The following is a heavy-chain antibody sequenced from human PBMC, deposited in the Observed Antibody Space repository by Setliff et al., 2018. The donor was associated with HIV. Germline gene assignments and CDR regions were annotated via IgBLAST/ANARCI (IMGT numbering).Heavy chain of an antibody. CDR1: GGSISSSSYY. Sequence: SETLSLTCSVSGGSISSSSYYWSWIRQPPGKGLEWIGYIYYSGSANHNPSLKSRVTITVDTAKNEVSLKLTYVTSADTAVYYGARITDDYYYYMDVWGKGTTVTVSS. CDR3: ARITDDYYYYMDV. CDR2: IYYSGSA. J-gene: IGHJ6*03. V-gene: IGHV4-61*01.